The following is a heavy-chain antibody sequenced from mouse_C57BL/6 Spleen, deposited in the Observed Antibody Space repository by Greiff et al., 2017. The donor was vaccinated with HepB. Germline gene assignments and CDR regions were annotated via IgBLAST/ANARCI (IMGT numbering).Heavy chain of an antibody. CDR2: IYPGNGDT. D-gene: IGHD1-1*01. V-gene: IGHV1-12*01. Sequence: LQQSGAERGRPGAAGKMSCKASGEKVTSYNRNWVKQTPRQGLEWIGAIYPGNGDTSYNQKFKGKATLTVDKSSSTAYMQLSSLTSEDSAVYFCARQAGSSYAMDYWGQGTSVTVSS. CDR3: ARQAGSSYAMDY. CDR1: GEKVTSYN. J-gene: IGHJ4*01.